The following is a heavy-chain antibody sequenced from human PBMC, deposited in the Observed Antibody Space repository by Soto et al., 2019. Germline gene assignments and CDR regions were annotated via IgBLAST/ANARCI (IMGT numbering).Heavy chain of an antibody. CDR2: ISAHNGNT. CDR3: ARGRYGDY. V-gene: IGHV1-18*01. CDR1: GYAFTTYG. Sequence: QVHLVQSGAEVKKPGASVKVSCKGSGYAFTTYGITWVRQAPGQGLEWMGWISAHNGNTNYAQKLQGRVTVTRDTSTSTAYMELTSLRSDDTAVYYCARGRYGDYWGRGALVTVSS. D-gene: IGHD1-1*01. J-gene: IGHJ4*02.